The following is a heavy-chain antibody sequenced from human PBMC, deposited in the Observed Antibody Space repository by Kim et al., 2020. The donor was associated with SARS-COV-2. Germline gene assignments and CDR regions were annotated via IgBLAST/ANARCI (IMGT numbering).Heavy chain of an antibody. CDR1: GGSISSYY. J-gene: IGHJ4*02. V-gene: IGHV4-59*01. CDR3: ARRSSGYYYSDY. D-gene: IGHD3-22*01. CDR2: IYYSGST. Sequence: SETLSLTCTVSGGSISSYYWSWIRQPPGKGLEWIGYIYYSGSTNYNPSLKSRVTISVDTSKNQFSLKLSSVTAADTAVYYCARRSSGYYYSDYWGQGTLVTVSS.